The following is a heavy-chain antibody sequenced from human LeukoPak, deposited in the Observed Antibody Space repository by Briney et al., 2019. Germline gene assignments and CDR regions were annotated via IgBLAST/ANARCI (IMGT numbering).Heavy chain of an antibody. J-gene: IGHJ4*02. D-gene: IGHD6-13*01. CDR2: IYYSGST. CDR1: GGSISSYY. Sequence: PSETLSLTCTVSGGSISSYYWSWIRQPPGKGLEWIGYIYYSGSTNYNPSLKSRVTISVDTSKNQFSLQLSSVTAADTAVYYCARGVHRHSSSWYSAFFDYWGQGTLVTVSS. CDR3: ARGVHRHSSSWYSAFFDY. V-gene: IGHV4-59*01.